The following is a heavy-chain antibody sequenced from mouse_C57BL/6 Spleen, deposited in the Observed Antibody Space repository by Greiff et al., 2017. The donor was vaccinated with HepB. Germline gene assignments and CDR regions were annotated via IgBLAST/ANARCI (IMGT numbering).Heavy chain of an antibody. CDR3: ARHPLYDYDAFYAMDY. D-gene: IGHD2-4*01. V-gene: IGHV1-62-2*01. Sequence: QVHVKQSGAELVKPGASVKLSCKASGYTFTEYTIHWVKQRSGQGLEWIGWFYPGSGSIKYNEKFKDKATLTADKSSSTVYMELSRLTSEDSAVYFCARHPLYDYDAFYAMDYWGQGTSVTVSS. CDR1: GYTFTEYT. CDR2: FYPGSGSI. J-gene: IGHJ4*01.